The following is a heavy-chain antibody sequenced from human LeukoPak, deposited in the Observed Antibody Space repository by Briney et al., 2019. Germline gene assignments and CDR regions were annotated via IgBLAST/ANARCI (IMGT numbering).Heavy chain of an antibody. V-gene: IGHV1-8*01. CDR3: ARRKAGRSYSPFDY. Sequence: GASVKVSCKASGYTFTSYDINWVRQATGQGLEWMGWMNPNSGNTGYAQKLQDRVTMTRNTSISTAYMELSSLRSEDTAVYYCARRKAGRSYSPFDYWGQGTLVTVSS. CDR2: MNPNSGNT. J-gene: IGHJ4*02. CDR1: GYTFTSYD. D-gene: IGHD1-26*01.